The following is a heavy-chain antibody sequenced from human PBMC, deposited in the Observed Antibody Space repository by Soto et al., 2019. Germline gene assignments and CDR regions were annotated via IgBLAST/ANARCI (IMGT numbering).Heavy chain of an antibody. CDR1: GYTFINYY. J-gene: IGHJ6*03. Sequence: QVQLVQSGAEVKKPGASVKVSCKASGYTFINYYIHWVRQAPGQVLEWMGVINPNGGSTVYEQKFQGRVTLTRDTPTSTVYVELSSLRSDDTAVYFCVRATAARQRDYSYHHYLHIWGKGTTVTVSS. CDR3: VRATAARQRDYSYHHYLHI. CDR2: INPNGGST. V-gene: IGHV1-46*03. D-gene: IGHD6-6*01.